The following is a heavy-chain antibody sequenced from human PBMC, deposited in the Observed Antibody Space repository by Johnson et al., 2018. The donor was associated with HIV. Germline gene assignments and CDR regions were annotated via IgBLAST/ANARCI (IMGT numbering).Heavy chain of an antibody. V-gene: IGHV3-66*01. CDR2: IYSGGST. Sequence: VQLVESGGGVVRPGGSLRLSCAASGFTFDDYGMSWVRQAPGKGLEWVSVIYSGGSTYYADSVKGRFTISRDNSKNTLYLQMNSLRAGDTAVYYCATSISTPPGAFDIWGQGTVVTVSS. CDR1: GFTFDDYG. CDR3: ATSISTPPGAFDI. J-gene: IGHJ3*02. D-gene: IGHD6-6*01.